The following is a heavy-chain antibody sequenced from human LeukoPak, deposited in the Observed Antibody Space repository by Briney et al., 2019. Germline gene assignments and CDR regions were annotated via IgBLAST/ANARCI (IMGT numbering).Heavy chain of an antibody. CDR2: ISSSSSYI. CDR1: GFTFSSYW. D-gene: IGHD7-27*01. Sequence: KSGGSLRLSCAASGFTFSSYWMNWVRQAPGKGLEWVSSISSSSSYIYYADSVKGRFTISRDNAKNSLYLQMNSLRAEDTAVYYCATELGSDWLYYYYMDVWGKGTTVTISS. CDR3: ATELGSDWLYYYYMDV. J-gene: IGHJ6*03. V-gene: IGHV3-21*01.